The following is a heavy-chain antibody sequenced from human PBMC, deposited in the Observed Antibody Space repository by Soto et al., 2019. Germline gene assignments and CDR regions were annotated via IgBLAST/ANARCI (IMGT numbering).Heavy chain of an antibody. Sequence: SQTLSLTCAISGDSVSSNSAALNLIMQSPSRGLEWLGRTYYRSKWYNDYAVSVKSRITINPDTSKNQFSLQLNSVTPEDTAVYYCARDPLVVVPAARGYYYYGMDVWGQGTTVTVS. V-gene: IGHV6-1*01. CDR2: TYYRSKWYN. CDR3: ARDPLVVVPAARGYYYYGMDV. J-gene: IGHJ6*02. CDR1: GDSVSSNSAA. D-gene: IGHD2-2*01.